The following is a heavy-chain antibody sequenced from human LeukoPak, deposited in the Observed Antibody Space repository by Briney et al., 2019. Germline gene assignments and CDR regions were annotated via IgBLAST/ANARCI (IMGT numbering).Heavy chain of an antibody. V-gene: IGHV5-51*01. CDR3: ARHGSGSNFPPLEGWFDP. J-gene: IGHJ5*02. D-gene: IGHD3-10*01. CDR2: IYPGDSDT. CDR1: GYSFTTYW. Sequence: GESLKISCKGSGYSFTTYWIGCVRQMPGKGLEWMGIIYPGDSDTRYSPSFQGQVTISADKSISTAYLQWSSLRASDTAMYYCARHGSGSNFPPLEGWFDPSGQGTLVTVSS.